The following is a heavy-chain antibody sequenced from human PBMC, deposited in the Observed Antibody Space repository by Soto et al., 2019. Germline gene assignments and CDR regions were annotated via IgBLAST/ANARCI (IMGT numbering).Heavy chain of an antibody. V-gene: IGHV4-59*11. CDR1: GVSTSNHY. Sequence: TSETLSLTCSVSGVSTSNHYWTWIRKPPGQGPEWIGCIYYRGTTNYNASFNSRVTISVDTSKNQFSLKLTSVTTADTAVYYCARGGGSPYHDHEFDYWGQG. CDR3: ARGGGSPYHDHEFDY. D-gene: IGHD2-2*01. CDR2: IYYRGTT. J-gene: IGHJ4*02.